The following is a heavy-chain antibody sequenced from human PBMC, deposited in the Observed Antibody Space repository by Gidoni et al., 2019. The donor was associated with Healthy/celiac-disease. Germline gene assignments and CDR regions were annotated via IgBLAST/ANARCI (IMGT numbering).Heavy chain of an antibody. Sequence: QVQLQESGPGLVKPSETLSLTCTVSGGSISSYYWSWIRQPPGKGLEWIGYIYYSGSTNYNPSLKSRVTISVDTSKNQFSLKLSSVTAADTAVYYCARGRDGYHEAFDIWGQGTMVTVSS. CDR3: ARGRDGYHEAFDI. J-gene: IGHJ3*02. CDR2: IYYSGST. D-gene: IGHD5-18*01. CDR1: GGSISSYY. V-gene: IGHV4-59*01.